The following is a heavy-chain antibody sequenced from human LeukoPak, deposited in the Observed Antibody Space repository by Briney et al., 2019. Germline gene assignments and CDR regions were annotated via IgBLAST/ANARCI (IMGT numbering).Heavy chain of an antibody. CDR3: AIKRGYSFPAVDI. J-gene: IGHJ3*02. V-gene: IGHV4-39*01. D-gene: IGHD5-18*01. CDR2: IYYSGST. CDR1: GGSISSSSYY. Sequence: SVTLSLTCTVSGGSISSSSYYWGWIRQPPGKGLEWIGSIYYSGSTYYNPSLKSRVTISVDTSKNQFSLKLSSVTAADTAVYYCAIKRGYSFPAVDIWGQGTMVTVSS.